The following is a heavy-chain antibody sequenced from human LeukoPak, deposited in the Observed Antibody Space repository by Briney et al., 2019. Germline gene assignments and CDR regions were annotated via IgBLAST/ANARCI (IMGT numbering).Heavy chain of an antibody. V-gene: IGHV3-23*01. J-gene: IGHJ4*02. CDR3: AKVDTGIIRRYYFDY. CDR2: ISGSGVTT. D-gene: IGHD5-18*01. CDR1: GSTFSNYV. Sequence: PGGSLRLSCAASGSTFSNYVMSWVRQAPGKGLEWVSVISGSGVTTYYADSVKGRFTISRDNSRNTLYLQMNSLRADDTAVYFCAKVDTGIIRRYYFDYWGQGILVTVSS.